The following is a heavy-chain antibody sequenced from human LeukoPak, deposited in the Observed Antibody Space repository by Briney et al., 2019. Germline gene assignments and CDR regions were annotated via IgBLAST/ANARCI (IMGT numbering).Heavy chain of an antibody. Sequence: GGSLRFSCAASGFTVSSNYMTWVRQAPGKGLEWVSVIYSGGSTDYADSLKGRFTISRDKSKNTVYVQMSTLRTEDTAVYYCASGSKDDYYYGMDVWGQGTTVTVSS. CDR3: ASGSKDDYYYGMDV. CDR2: IYSGGST. D-gene: IGHD5-24*01. J-gene: IGHJ6*02. CDR1: GFTVSSNY. V-gene: IGHV3-53*01.